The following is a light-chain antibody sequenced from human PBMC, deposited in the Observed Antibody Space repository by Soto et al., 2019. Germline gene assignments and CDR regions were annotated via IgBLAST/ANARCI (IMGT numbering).Light chain of an antibody. CDR3: CSHAGSTIPLI. CDR2: EVS. Sequence: QSALTQPASVSGSPGQSITVSCTGTSSDVGNYNFVSWYQQHPGKAPKLMIYEVSKRPSGVSNRFSGSKSGNTASLTISGLQAVDEADYYCCSHAGSTIPLIFGTGTKVTVL. CDR1: SSDVGNYNF. V-gene: IGLV2-23*02. J-gene: IGLJ1*01.